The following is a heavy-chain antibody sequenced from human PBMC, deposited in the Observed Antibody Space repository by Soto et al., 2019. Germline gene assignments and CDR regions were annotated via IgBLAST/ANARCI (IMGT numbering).Heavy chain of an antibody. Sequence: QVQLQESGPGLVKPSETLSLTCTVSGGSISSYYWSWIRQPPGKGLEWIGYIYYSGSTNYNPSLKSRVTISVDTSKNQFSLKLSSVTAADTAVYYCAGTPAGADAFDIWGQGTMVTVSS. D-gene: IGHD3-10*01. CDR1: GGSISSYY. CDR3: AGTPAGADAFDI. CDR2: IYYSGST. V-gene: IGHV4-59*01. J-gene: IGHJ3*02.